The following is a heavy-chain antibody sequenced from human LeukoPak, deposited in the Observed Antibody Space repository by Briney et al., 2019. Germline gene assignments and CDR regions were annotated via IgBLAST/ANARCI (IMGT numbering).Heavy chain of an antibody. CDR3: AKKRDAFDI. V-gene: IGHV3-23*01. D-gene: IGHD5-24*01. CDR1: GFTFGNYA. Sequence: GGSLRLSCVASGFTFGNYAMGWLRQAPGRRPEWVSSLTDSGGTTYYVDSVKRRFAISRDNSKNTLYLHMNSLRADDTAVYYCAKKRDAFDIWGQGTVVTVSS. CDR2: LTDSGGTT. J-gene: IGHJ3*02.